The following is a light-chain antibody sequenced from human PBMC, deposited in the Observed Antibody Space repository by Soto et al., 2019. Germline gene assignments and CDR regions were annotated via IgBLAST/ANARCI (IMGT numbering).Light chain of an antibody. V-gene: IGKV3-11*01. Sequence: EIVMTQSPATQSESPGQRDTLSCRASQNILSNLAWYQQKPGQAPRLLIYDASNRATGIPARFSGSGSGTDFTLTISSLEPEDFAVYYCQQRSNWPPYTFGQGTRLEIK. CDR3: QQRSNWPPYT. J-gene: IGKJ5*01. CDR1: QNILSN. CDR2: DAS.